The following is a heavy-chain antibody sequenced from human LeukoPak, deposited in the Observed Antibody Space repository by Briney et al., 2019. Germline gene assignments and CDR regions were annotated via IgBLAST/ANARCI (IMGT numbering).Heavy chain of an antibody. J-gene: IGHJ3*02. CDR2: IYYSGST. D-gene: IGHD6-13*01. V-gene: IGHV4-59*01. CDR3: ARSEGRSWYLEAFDI. CDR1: GGSISSYY. Sequence: PSETLSLTCTVSGGSISSYYRSWIRQPPGKGLEWIGYIYYSGSTNYNPSLKSRVTISVDTSKNQFSLKLNSVTAADTAVYYCARSEGRSWYLEAFDIWGQGTMVTVSS.